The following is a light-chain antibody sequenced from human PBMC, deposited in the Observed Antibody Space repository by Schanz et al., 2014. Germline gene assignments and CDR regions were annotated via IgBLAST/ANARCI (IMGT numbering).Light chain of an antibody. CDR2: GAS. CDR3: QQYHNYIT. V-gene: IGKV3-15*01. CDR1: QSVSSN. J-gene: IGKJ5*01. Sequence: EIVMTQSPATLSVSPGERATLSCRASQSVSSNLAWYQQKPGQAPRLLIYGASTRATSIPARFSGSGSGTDFTLTISSLQSEDFAVYYCQQYHNYITFGQGTRLEIK.